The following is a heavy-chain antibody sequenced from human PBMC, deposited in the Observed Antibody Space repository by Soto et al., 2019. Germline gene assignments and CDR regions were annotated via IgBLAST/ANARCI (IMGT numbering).Heavy chain of an antibody. V-gene: IGHV4-30-4*01. D-gene: IGHD3-10*01. CDR2: IYHSGST. CDR1: GGSISSGDYY. Sequence: SETLSLTCTVSGGSISSGDYYWSWIRQPPGKGLEWIGYIYHSGSTYYTPSLKSRVTISVDTSKNQFSLKLSSVTAADTAVYYCASYLGGDYFDYWGQGTLVTVSS. J-gene: IGHJ4*02. CDR3: ASYLGGDYFDY.